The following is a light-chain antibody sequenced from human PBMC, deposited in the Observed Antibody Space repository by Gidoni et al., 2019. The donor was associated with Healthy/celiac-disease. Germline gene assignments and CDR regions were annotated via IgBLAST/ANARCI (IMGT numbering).Light chain of an antibody. CDR1: SSNIGAGYD. Sequence: QSVLTQPPSVSGAPGPRVTIPCTGSSSNIGAGYDVPWYQQLPGTAPNLLIYGNSNRPSGVPDRFSGSKSGTSASLAITGLQAEDEADYYCQSYDSSLSGWVFGGGTKLTVL. CDR2: GNS. V-gene: IGLV1-40*01. CDR3: QSYDSSLSGWV. J-gene: IGLJ3*02.